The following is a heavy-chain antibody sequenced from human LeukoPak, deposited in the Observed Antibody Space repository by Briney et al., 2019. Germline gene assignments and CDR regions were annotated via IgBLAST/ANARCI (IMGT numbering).Heavy chain of an antibody. J-gene: IGHJ4*02. CDR1: GYTFTTHW. CDR2: IYPGDSDT. V-gene: IGHV5-51*01. CDR3: ARQTDYSFDY. Sequence: GESLKISCKTSGYTFTTHWIVWVRQVPGKGLEWMGIIYPGDSDTRYSPSFQGQVTISADKSVNTAYLQWSSLKASDTAMYYCARQTDYSFDYWGRGVLVTVSS.